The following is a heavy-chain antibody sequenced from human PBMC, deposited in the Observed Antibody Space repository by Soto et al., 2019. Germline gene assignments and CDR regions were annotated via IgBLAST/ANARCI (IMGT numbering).Heavy chain of an antibody. J-gene: IGHJ6*02. CDR2: IKTNTEGGTT. D-gene: IGHD2-15*01. CDR3: TTGSVEGV. Sequence: EVHLVESGGGFIYPGGSLRLSCAASGLTLSNAWMNWVRQAPGKGLEWVGRIKTNTEGGTTDYAAAVKGSFTVSRDDSKNTLYLQMNSLKTEDTAVYYCTTGSVEGVWGQGTTVTVSS. V-gene: IGHV3-15*07. CDR1: GLTLSNAW.